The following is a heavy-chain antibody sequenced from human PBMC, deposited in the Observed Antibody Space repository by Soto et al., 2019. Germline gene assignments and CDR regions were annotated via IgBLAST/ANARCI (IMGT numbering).Heavy chain of an antibody. CDR2: INHSGST. Sequence: QVQLQQWRAGLLKPSETLSLTCAVYGGSFSGYYWSWIRQPPGKGLEWIGEINHSGSTNYNPSLKSRVTISVDTSKNQFSLKLSSVTAADTAVYYCARGRQQWLVRYYFDYWGQGTLVTVSS. V-gene: IGHV4-34*01. D-gene: IGHD6-19*01. CDR3: ARGRQQWLVRYYFDY. CDR1: GGSFSGYY. J-gene: IGHJ4*02.